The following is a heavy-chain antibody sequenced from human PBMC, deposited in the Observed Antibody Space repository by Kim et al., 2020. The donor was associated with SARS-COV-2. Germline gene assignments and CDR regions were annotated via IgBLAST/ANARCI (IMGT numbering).Heavy chain of an antibody. J-gene: IGHJ3*02. CDR2: ISYDGSNK. D-gene: IGHD5-18*01. CDR3: ARDMNTAMVNRGVRAFD. Sequence: GGSLRLSCAASGFTFSSYAMHWVRQAPGKGLEWVAVISYDGSNKYYADSVKGRFSISRDNSKNTLYLQMNSLRAEDTAVYYCARDMNTAMVNRGVRAFD. V-gene: IGHV3-30*04. CDR1: GFTFSSYA.